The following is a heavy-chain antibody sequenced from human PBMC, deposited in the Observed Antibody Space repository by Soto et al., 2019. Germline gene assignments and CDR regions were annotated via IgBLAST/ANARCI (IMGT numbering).Heavy chain of an antibody. CDR3: ARQNPVTTD. V-gene: IGHV4-4*02. Sequence: SETLSLSCAVSSGSISSSNWGSWVRQPPGKGLEWIGEIYHSGSTNYNPSLKSRVTISVDTSKNQFSLKLSSVTAADTAIYYCARQNPVTTDWGQGTLVTVSS. D-gene: IGHD4-17*01. CDR2: IYHSGST. CDR1: SGSISSSNW. J-gene: IGHJ4*02.